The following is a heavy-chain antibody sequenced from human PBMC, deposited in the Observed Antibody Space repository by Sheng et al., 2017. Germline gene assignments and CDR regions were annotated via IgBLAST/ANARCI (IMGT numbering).Heavy chain of an antibody. CDR2: INHSGST. CDR1: GGSFSGYY. D-gene: IGHD3-10*01. Sequence: QVQLQQWGAGLLKPSETLSLTCAVYGGSFSGYYWSWIRQPPGKGLEWIGEINHSGSTNYNPSLKSRVTISVDTSKNQFSLKLSSVTAADTAVYYCARYASPLLWFGVHPLGFDPWGQGTLVTVSS. V-gene: IGHV4-34*01. J-gene: IGHJ5*02. CDR3: ARYASPLLWFGVHPLGFDP.